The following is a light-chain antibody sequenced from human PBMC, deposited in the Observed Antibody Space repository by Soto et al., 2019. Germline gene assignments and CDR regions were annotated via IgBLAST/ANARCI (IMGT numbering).Light chain of an antibody. CDR2: GAS. Sequence: EIVMMQSPATLAVSPGDRATLSCRASQSISANLAWYQQKPGQTPRLLIYGASTRASGIPDRFSGSGSGTDFTLTISRLEPEDVAVYYCQQRSNWPPLTFGGGTKVDI. CDR3: QQRSNWPPLT. CDR1: QSISAN. J-gene: IGKJ4*01. V-gene: IGKV3D-15*01.